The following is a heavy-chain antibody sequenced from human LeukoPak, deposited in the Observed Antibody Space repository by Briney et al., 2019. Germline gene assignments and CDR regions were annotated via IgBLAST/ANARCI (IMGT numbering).Heavy chain of an antibody. CDR3: ARDSGYSYGSLIFDY. CDR2: INPNSGGT. CDR1: GYTFTGYY. Sequence: SVKVSCKASGYTFTGYYMHWVRQAPGQGLEWMGWINPNSGGTNYAQKFQGRVTMTRDTSISTAYMELSRLRSDDTAVYYCARDSGYSYGSLIFDYWGQGTLVTVSS. J-gene: IGHJ4*02. D-gene: IGHD5-18*01. V-gene: IGHV1-2*02.